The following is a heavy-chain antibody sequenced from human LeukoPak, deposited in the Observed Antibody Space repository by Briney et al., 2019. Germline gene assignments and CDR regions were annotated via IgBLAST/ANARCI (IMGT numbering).Heavy chain of an antibody. V-gene: IGHV4-30-2*06. CDR3: ARYCSSTSCHGYWFDP. CDR1: GGSISSGGYS. Sequence: PSETLSLTCAVSGGSISSGGYSWSCIRQSPGKGLEWIGYIYHSGSTYYNPSLKSRVTISVDRSKNQFSLKLSSVTAADTAVYYCARYCSSTSCHGYWFDPWGQGTLVTVSS. J-gene: IGHJ5*02. CDR2: IYHSGST. D-gene: IGHD2-2*01.